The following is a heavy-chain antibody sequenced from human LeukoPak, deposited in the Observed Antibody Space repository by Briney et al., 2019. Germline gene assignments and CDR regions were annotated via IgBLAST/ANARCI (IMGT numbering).Heavy chain of an antibody. D-gene: IGHD3-22*01. Sequence: SETLSLTCTVSGGSISSSDYYWGWIRQPPGKGLEWIGSIYYSGSTYYNPSLKSRLTISVDTSKNQFSLKLSSVTAADTAVYYCARQHDYDSSGYYELGYWRQGTLVTVSS. CDR3: ARQHDYDSSGYYELGY. CDR2: IYYSGST. CDR1: GGSISSSDYY. V-gene: IGHV4-39*01. J-gene: IGHJ4*02.